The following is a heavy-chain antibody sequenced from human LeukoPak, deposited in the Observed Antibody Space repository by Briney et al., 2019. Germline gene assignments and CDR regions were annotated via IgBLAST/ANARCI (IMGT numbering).Heavy chain of an antibody. J-gene: IGHJ4*02. CDR3: ARGSKGTYDY. CDR1: GFTFSNSV. CDR2: ILGTGDYT. V-gene: IGHV3-23*01. Sequence: GGSLGLSCVASGFTFSNSVMTWVRQAPGKGLEWVSSILGTGDYTYFANSVKGRFTISRDNSKNTLYLQMNSLRAGDTAIYYCARGSKGTYDYWGQGTLVTVSS.